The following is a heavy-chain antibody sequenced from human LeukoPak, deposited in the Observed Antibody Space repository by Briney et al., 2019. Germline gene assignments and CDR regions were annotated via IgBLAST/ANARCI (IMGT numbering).Heavy chain of an antibody. D-gene: IGHD2-15*01. J-gene: IGHJ4*02. Sequence: GGSLRLSCAASGFTFSSYVMRWVRQAPGKGLEWVSSISDSAAATYYADSVKGRFTISRDNSKNTLYLQMNSLRAEDTAVYYCAKERSGGSKAFDCWGQGTLVTVSS. CDR2: ISDSAAAT. CDR3: AKERSGGSKAFDC. CDR1: GFTFSSYV. V-gene: IGHV3-23*01.